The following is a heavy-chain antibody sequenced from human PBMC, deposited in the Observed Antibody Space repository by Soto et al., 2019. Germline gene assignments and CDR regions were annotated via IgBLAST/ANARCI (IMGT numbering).Heavy chain of an antibody. CDR1: GFTFSSYE. V-gene: IGHV3-48*03. J-gene: IGHJ5*02. CDR2: ISSSGSTI. Sequence: GGSLRLSCAASGFTFSSYEMNRVRQAPGKGLEWVSYISSSGSTIYYADSVKGRFTISRDNAKNSLYLQMNSLRAEDTAVYYCARHQPLLRWLDPWGKGTRVTV. D-gene: IGHD2-2*01. CDR3: ARHQPLLRWLDP.